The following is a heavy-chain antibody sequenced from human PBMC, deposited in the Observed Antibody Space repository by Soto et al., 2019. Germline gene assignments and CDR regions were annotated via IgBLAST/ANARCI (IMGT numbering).Heavy chain of an antibody. CDR2: IIPIFGTA. V-gene: IGHV1-69*01. J-gene: IGHJ6*02. CDR3: ARDSDNELSRYGMDV. D-gene: IGHD1-26*01. CDR1: GGTFSSYA. Sequence: VKVSCKASGGTFSSYAISWVRQAPGQGLEWMGGIIPIFGTANYAQKFQGRVTITADESTSTAYMELSSLRSEDTAVYYCARDSDNELSRYGMDVWGQGTTVTVSS.